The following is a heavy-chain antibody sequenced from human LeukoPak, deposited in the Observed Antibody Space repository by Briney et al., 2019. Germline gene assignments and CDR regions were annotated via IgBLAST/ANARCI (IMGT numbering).Heavy chain of an antibody. V-gene: IGHV3-30*02. CDR3: AKETNRYDFWSGYWFAFDI. CDR1: GFTFSSYG. D-gene: IGHD3-3*01. J-gene: IGHJ3*02. CDR2: IRYDGSNK. Sequence: GGSLRLSCAASGFTFSSYGTHWVRQAPGKGLEWVAFIRYDGSNKYYADSVKGRFTNSGDNSKNTLYLQMNSLRAEDTAVYYCAKETNRYDFWSGYWFAFDIWGQGTMVTVPS.